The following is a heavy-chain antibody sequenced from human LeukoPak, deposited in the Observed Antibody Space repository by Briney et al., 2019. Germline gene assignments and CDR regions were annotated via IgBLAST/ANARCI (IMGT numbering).Heavy chain of an antibody. CDR3: ARGGKDTIVLYYYYYMDV. V-gene: IGHV1-8*01. J-gene: IGHJ6*03. CDR2: MNPNSGNT. CDR1: GYTFTSYD. D-gene: IGHD3-3*01. Sequence: ASVKVSCKASGYTFTSYDINWVRQATGQGLEWMGWMNPNSGNTGYAQKFQGRVTMTRNTSISTAYMGLSSLRSEDTAVYYCARGGKDTIVLYYYYYMDVWGKGTTVTVSS.